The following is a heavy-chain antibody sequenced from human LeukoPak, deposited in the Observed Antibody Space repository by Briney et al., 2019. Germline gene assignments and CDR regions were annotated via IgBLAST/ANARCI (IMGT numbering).Heavy chain of an antibody. J-gene: IGHJ4*02. D-gene: IGHD1-26*01. CDR3: TKRVKYGGTWDHFAD. CDR1: GFTFSNYA. V-gene: IGHV3-23*01. CDR2: ISGSGVST. Sequence: PGGSLRLSCAASGFTFSNYAMSWVRQAPGKGLEWVSTISGSGVSTYYADSVKGRFTISRDNSKNTLYLQMNSLRVEDTALYYCTKRVKYGGTWDHFADWGQGTLVTVSS.